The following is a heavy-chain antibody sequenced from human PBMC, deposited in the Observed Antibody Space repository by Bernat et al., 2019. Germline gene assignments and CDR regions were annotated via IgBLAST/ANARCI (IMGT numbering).Heavy chain of an antibody. J-gene: IGHJ4*02. D-gene: IGHD6-13*01. Sequence: QVTLRESGPALVKPTQTLTLTCTFSGFSLSTSGMCVSWIRQPPGKALEWLALIDWDDDKYYSTSLKTRLTISKDTSKNQVVLTMTNMDPVDTATYYCARSPRLVAAAAFDYWGQGTLVTVSS. CDR1: GFSLSTSGMC. V-gene: IGHV2-70*01. CDR3: ARSPRLVAAAAFDY. CDR2: IDWDDDK.